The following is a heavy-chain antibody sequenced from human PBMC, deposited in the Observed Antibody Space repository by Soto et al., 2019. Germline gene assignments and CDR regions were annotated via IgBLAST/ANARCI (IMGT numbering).Heavy chain of an antibody. Sequence: SETLSLTCAASGVSISSYYWSWIRQPPGKGLEWIGYVFYNESINYSPSLKGRVTMSMEMSTNHFSLELRSVTAADTAVYFCARVGEGGSSSTHQHYCGQGALLTVYS. CDR3: ARVGEGGSSSTHQHY. J-gene: IGHJ4*02. V-gene: IGHV4-59*01. D-gene: IGHD2-15*01. CDR1: GVSISSYY. CDR2: VFYNESI.